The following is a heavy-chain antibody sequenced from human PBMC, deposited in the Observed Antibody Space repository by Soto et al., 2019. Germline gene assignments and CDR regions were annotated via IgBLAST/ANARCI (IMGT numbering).Heavy chain of an antibody. D-gene: IGHD3-9*01. CDR2: IYYSGST. CDR3: ASDLGLRYFDWLSYYYYYGMDV. CDR1: GGPISSSSYY. V-gene: IGHV4-39*01. J-gene: IGHJ6*02. Sequence: SETLSRTCTVSGGPISSSSYYWGWIRQPPGKGLEWIGSIYYSGSTYYNPSLKSRVIISVDTSKNQFSLKLSSVTAADTAVYYCASDLGLRYFDWLSYYYYYGMDVWGQGTTV.